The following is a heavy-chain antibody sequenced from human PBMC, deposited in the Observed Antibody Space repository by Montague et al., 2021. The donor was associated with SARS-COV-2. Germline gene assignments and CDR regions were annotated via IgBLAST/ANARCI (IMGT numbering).Heavy chain of an antibody. V-gene: IGHV4-38-2*02. CDR2: NYLHGNA. CDR3: ARGRVTRAGFDY. Sequence: SETLSLTCSVSGYFIGTGYYWGWIRQSPGEGLEWIGSNYLHGNAYYYPSLNSRVTISLDTSNNQFSLRLTSVTTSDTAVYYCARGRVTRAGFDYWGQGIRVIVSS. CDR1: GYFIGTGYY. J-gene: IGHJ4*02. D-gene: IGHD2-21*02.